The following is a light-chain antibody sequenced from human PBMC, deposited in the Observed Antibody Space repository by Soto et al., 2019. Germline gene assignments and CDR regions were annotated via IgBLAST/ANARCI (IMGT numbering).Light chain of an antibody. V-gene: IGLV4-60*02. CDR2: LEGSGSY. CDR3: ETWDNNIHD. CDR1: SGHSSYI. Sequence: SVLTQSSSASASLGSSVKLTCTLSSGHSSYIIAWHQQQPGKAPRYLMKLEGSGSYNKGSGVPDRFSGSSSGADRYLTISNLQFEDVADYYCETWDNNIHDFGGGTKLTVL. J-gene: IGLJ2*01.